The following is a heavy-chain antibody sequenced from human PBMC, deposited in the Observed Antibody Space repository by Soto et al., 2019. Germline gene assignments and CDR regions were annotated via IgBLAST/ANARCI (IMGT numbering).Heavy chain of an antibody. J-gene: IGHJ3*02. Sequence: GASVKVSCKASGLTFTSSAVQWVRQALGQRLEWIGWIVVGSGNTNYAQKFQERVTITRDMSTSTAYMELSSLRSEDTAVYYCAAVRVVVTTYLVFDIWGQGTMVTVSS. D-gene: IGHD3-22*01. CDR2: IVVGSGNT. CDR1: GLTFTSSA. CDR3: AAVRVVVTTYLVFDI. V-gene: IGHV1-58*01.